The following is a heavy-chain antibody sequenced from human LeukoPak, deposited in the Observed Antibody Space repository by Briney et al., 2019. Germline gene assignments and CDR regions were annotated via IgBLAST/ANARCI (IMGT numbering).Heavy chain of an antibody. Sequence: GGSLRLSCVGSGFTFSNYSMNWVRQAPGKGLEWVSSISSSSSHTYYADSVKGRFTISRDNAKNAVYLQMNSLTADDTAVYYCAKLILISADDWGEGTLVSVSS. D-gene: IGHD3-22*01. CDR2: ISSSSSHT. V-gene: IGHV3-21*01. CDR1: GFTFSNYS. CDR3: AKLILISADD. J-gene: IGHJ4*02.